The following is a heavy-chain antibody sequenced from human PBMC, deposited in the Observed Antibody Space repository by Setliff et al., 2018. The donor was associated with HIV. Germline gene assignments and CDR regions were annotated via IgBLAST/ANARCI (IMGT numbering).Heavy chain of an antibody. Sequence: ASVKVSCKASGDTFTSYYMHWVRRAPGQGLEWMGMISPSGASTKYAQRLQGRVTLTRDTSSSTVYMEMRSLRSDDTAVYYCARVPYRSVWFSGGHDAFDIWGQGTMVTVSS. CDR3: ARVPYRSVWFSGGHDAFDI. J-gene: IGHJ3*02. CDR1: GDTFTSYY. CDR2: ISPSGAST. D-gene: IGHD6-19*01. V-gene: IGHV1-46*01.